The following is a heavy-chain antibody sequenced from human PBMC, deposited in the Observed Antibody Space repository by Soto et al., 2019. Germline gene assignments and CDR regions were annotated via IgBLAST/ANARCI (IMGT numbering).Heavy chain of an antibody. J-gene: IGHJ4*02. V-gene: IGHV3-23*01. CDR2: IRGRGGTT. CDR3: AKDVNYDVLAAYYYY. CDR1: DFTLSSYG. Sequence: WGSLRLSCAASDFTLSSYGMTWVRQAPGKGLEWVSTIRGRGGTTYYADSVKGRFTISRDNAQNTLFLQMNRLRAEDTAVYYCAKDVNYDVLAAYYYYWGQGTLVTVSP. D-gene: IGHD3-9*01.